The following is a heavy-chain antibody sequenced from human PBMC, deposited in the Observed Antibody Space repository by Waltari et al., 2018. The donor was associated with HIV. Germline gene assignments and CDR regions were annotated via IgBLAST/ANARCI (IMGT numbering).Heavy chain of an antibody. Sequence: EVQLVESGGGLVKPGGSLRLSCAASAFTFSRYSMNWVHQARGKGLEWVSSISSRSSYIYYADSGKGRFTISRDNAKNSLYLQMNSLRAEDTAVYYCARKQIPGNEPAGGYYYGMDVWGQGTTVTVSS. CDR1: AFTFSRYS. CDR3: ARKQIPGNEPAGGYYYGMDV. V-gene: IGHV3-21*01. J-gene: IGHJ6*02. D-gene: IGHD3-10*01. CDR2: ISSRSSYI.